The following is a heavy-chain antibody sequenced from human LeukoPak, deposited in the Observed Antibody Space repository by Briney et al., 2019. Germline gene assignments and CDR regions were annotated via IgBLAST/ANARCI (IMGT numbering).Heavy chain of an antibody. V-gene: IGHV1-24*01. CDR3: ATGSRVRGVIIPNFDY. D-gene: IGHD3-10*01. J-gene: IGHJ4*02. Sequence: ASVKVSCKVSGYTLTELSMHWVRQAPGKGLEWMGGFDPEDGEAIYAQKFQGRVTMTEDTSTDTAYMELSSLRSEDTAVYYCATGSRVRGVIIPNFDYWGQGTLVTVSS. CDR1: GYTLTELS. CDR2: FDPEDGEA.